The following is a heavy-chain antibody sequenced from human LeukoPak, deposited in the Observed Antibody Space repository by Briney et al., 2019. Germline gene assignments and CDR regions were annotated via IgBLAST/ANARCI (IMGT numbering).Heavy chain of an antibody. CDR3: ARGNVAGIYYYYYYMDV. CDR2: ISAYNGNT. D-gene: IGHD1-14*01. V-gene: IGHV1-18*01. CDR1: GYTFTSYG. Sequence: ASVKVSCKASGYTFTSYGISWVRQAPGQGLEWMGWISAYNGNTNYAQKLQGRVTMTRNTSISTAYMELSSLRSEDTAVYYCARGNVAGIYYYYYYMDVWGKGTTVTISS. J-gene: IGHJ6*03.